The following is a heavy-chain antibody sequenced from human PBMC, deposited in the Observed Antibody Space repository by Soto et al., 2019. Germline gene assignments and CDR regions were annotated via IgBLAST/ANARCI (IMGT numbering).Heavy chain of an antibody. CDR2: IIPIPGTA. Sequence: QVQLVQSGAEVKKPGSSVKVSCKASGGTFGSYAISWVRQAPGQGLEWMGGIIPIPGTANYAQKFQGRVTIAADYSTSSAYMELRSMRPEDTAVYYCARSQSSSTSLEIDYYYYYGMDVWGQGTKVTVSS. CDR1: GGTFGSYA. J-gene: IGHJ6*02. D-gene: IGHD2-2*01. CDR3: ARSQSSSTSLEIDYYYYYGMDV. V-gene: IGHV1-69*01.